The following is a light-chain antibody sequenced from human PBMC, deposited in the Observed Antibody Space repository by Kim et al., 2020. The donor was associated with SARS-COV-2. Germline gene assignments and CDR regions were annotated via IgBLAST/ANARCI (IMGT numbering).Light chain of an antibody. CDR2: GAS. CDR3: QQSYSSPHT. V-gene: IGKV1-39*01. CDR1: QSISRN. Sequence: SAAVGDRVSITCRASQSISRNLNWYQQKPGKAPNLLIYGASSLQSGVPSRFSGSGSGTEFTLTISSLQPEDFASYYCQQSYSSPHTFGQGTKLEI. J-gene: IGKJ2*01.